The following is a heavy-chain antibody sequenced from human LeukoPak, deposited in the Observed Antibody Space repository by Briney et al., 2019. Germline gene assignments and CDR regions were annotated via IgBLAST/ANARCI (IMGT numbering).Heavy chain of an antibody. D-gene: IGHD5-18*01. J-gene: IGHJ4*02. CDR3: AKDGDVDTATNFDY. CDR1: GFTFSSYA. Sequence: GGSLRLSCAASGFTFSSYAMSWVRQAPGKGLEWVSAISGSGGSTYYADSVKGRFTISRDNSKSTLYLQMNSLRAEDTAVYYCAKDGDVDTATNFDYWGQGTLVTVSS. V-gene: IGHV3-23*01. CDR2: ISGSGGST.